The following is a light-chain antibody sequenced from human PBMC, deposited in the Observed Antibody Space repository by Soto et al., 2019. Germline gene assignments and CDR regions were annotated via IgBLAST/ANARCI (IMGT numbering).Light chain of an antibody. CDR3: SSYRSGSTFYV. J-gene: IGLJ1*01. CDR1: SDDVGAYDF. V-gene: IGLV2-14*03. Sequence: SALTQPASVSGSPGQSITTSCTGTSDDVGAYDFVSWYQEHPGKAPKLMIYDVTHRPSGVSNRFSGSKSGNTASLTISGLQAEDEADYYCSSYRSGSTFYVFGTGTKVTV. CDR2: DVT.